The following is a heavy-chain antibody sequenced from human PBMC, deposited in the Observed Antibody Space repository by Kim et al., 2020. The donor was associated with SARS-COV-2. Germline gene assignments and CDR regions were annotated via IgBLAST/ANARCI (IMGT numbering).Heavy chain of an antibody. V-gene: IGHV3-7*01. CDR1: GFTFSGYW. CDR2: IKQDGSET. Sequence: GGSLRLSYAASGFTFSGYWMNWVRQAPGKGLEWVANIKQDGSETYYVDSVKGRFTISRDNAKNSLYLHMNSLRAEDTAVYYWSRVRYSSSPGRSDYWGQG. D-gene: IGHD6-6*01. J-gene: IGHJ4*02. CDR3: SRVRYSSSPGRSDY.